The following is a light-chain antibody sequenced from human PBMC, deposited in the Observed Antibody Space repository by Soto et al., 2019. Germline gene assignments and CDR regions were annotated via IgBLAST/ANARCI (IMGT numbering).Light chain of an antibody. J-gene: IGKJ3*01. CDR1: QSVSRS. CDR3: QQRSNRPPGIS. V-gene: IGKV3-11*01. CDR2: DAS. Sequence: EIVLTQSPATLSLSPGERATPSCRASQSVSRSLAWYQQKPGQAPRLLIYDASNRATGIPARFSGSGSGTDFTLTISSLEPEDFAVYYCQQRSNRPPGISFGPGTRVDIK.